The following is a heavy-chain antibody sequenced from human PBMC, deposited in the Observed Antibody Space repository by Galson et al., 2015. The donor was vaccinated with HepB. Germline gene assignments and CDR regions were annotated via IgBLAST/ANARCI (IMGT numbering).Heavy chain of an antibody. V-gene: IGHV1-46*04. CDR3: AREMTMGYYGMDV. CDR2: INPSGGST. CDR1: GYTFTSYY. J-gene: IGHJ6*02. Sequence: SVKVSCKASGYTFTSYYMHWVRQAPGQGLEWMGIINPSGGSTSYAQKLQGRVTMTRDTSTSTVYMELSSLRSEDTAVYYCAREMTMGYYGMDVWGQGPTVTVSS. D-gene: IGHD4/OR15-4a*01.